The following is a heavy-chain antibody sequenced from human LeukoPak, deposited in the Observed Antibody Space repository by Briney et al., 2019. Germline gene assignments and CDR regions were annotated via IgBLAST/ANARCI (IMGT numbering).Heavy chain of an antibody. J-gene: IGHJ4*02. D-gene: IGHD1/OR15-1a*01. CDR2: INHSGST. CDR1: GGSFSGYY. V-gene: IGHV4-34*01. Sequence: PSETLSLTCAVYGGSFSGYYWSWIRQPPWKGLEWIGEINHSGSTNYNPSLKSRVTISVDTSKNQFSLKLSSVTAADTAVYYCARMGGTRDYWGQGTLVTVSS. CDR3: ARMGGTRDY.